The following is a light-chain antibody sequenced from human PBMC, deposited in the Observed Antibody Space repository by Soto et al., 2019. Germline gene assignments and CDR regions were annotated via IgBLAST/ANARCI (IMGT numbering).Light chain of an antibody. CDR3: SSCTSSTTPLV. Sequence: QSVLTQPASVSGSPGQSITISCTGTSSDIGGYNYVSGYQHHPGKAPQLMIYEVTNRPSGVSNRFSGSKSGNTASLTISGLQPEDEADYYCSSCTSSTTPLVFGTGTKVPS. CDR1: SSDIGGYNY. V-gene: IGLV2-14*01. CDR2: EVT. J-gene: IGLJ1*01.